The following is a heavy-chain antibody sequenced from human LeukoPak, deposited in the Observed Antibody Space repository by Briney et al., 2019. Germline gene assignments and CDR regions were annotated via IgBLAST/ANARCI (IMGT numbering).Heavy chain of an antibody. CDR1: GYSISSGYY. CDR3: AREAAATEDYYMDV. Sequence: SETLSLTCTVSGYSISSGYYWGWIRQPPGKGLEWIGSIYHSGSSNYNPSLKSRVTISVDKSKNQFSLKLNSVTAADTAVYYCAREAAATEDYYMDVWGKGAPVTVSS. V-gene: IGHV4-38-2*02. CDR2: IYHSGSS. J-gene: IGHJ6*03. D-gene: IGHD6-13*01.